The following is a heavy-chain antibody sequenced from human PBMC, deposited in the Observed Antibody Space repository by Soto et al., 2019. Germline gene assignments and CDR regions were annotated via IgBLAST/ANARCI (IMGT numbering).Heavy chain of an antibody. CDR1: GFNFSSDS. J-gene: IGHJ4*02. Sequence: PGGPLRQSCAASGFNFSSDSMNWVRKATGKGLEWVSYISGSSSTVYYVESVKGRFPISRDNAKNSLYLQMNSLRAEDTAVYYCTREELWGQGT. CDR2: ISGSSSTV. D-gene: IGHD3-10*01. V-gene: IGHV3-48*01. CDR3: TREEL.